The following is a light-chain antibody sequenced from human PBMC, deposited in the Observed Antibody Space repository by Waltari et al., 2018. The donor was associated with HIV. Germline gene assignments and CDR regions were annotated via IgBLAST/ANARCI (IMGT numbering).Light chain of an antibody. CDR1: QYINTY. CDR3: QQTYTTPHT. Sequence: DIQMTQSPSSLSASVGDRVTITCRTSQYINTYLNWYQQTPGKAPNLLIFDASNFQDGVPSRFSGRGSGTYFTLTVSSLHAEDVGTYFCQQTYTTPHTFGQGTRLQI. CDR2: DAS. J-gene: IGKJ5*01. V-gene: IGKV1-39*01.